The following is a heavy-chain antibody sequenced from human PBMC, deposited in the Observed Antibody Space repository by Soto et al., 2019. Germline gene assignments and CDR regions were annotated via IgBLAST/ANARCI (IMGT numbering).Heavy chain of an antibody. V-gene: IGHV4-4*02. CDR2: IYHSGST. CDR3: ARAQIAAEYYFDY. Sequence: QVQLQESGPGLVKPSGTLSLTCAVSGGSISSSNWWSWVRQPPGKGLEWIGEIYHSGSTNYNPSLTSRVTISVDKSKNQFSLKLISVTAADTAVYYCARAQIAAEYYFDYWGQGTLVTVSS. J-gene: IGHJ4*02. CDR1: GGSISSSNW. D-gene: IGHD6-13*01.